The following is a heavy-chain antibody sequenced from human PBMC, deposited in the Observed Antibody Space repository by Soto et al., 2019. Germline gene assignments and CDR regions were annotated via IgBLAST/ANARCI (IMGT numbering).Heavy chain of an antibody. CDR3: ATWQGSLNFHY. J-gene: IGHJ4*02. CDR1: VFTFSLYG. Sequence: WGSLRLSCAASVFTFSLYGMHWVRQAPGKGLDWVAAIWDDGRRKDYADSVKDRLFISRDNSKNTLYLQLDSLRPEDTAVYYCATWQGSLNFHYWGQGTLVTVSS. CDR2: IWDDGRRK. V-gene: IGHV3-33*01.